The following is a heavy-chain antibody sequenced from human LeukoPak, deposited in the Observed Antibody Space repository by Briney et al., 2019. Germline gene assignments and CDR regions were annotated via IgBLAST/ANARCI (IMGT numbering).Heavy chain of an antibody. Sequence: RPGGSLRLSCAASGFTFDDYGMSWVRQAPGKGLEGVSGINCNGRSTGHADSVKGRFTISRDNAKNSLYLQMNSLRAKDTALYYCARRAMRLGELSLKGTFDYWGQGTLVTVSS. D-gene: IGHD3-16*02. CDR1: GFTFDDYG. V-gene: IGHV3-20*04. CDR2: INCNGRST. J-gene: IGHJ4*02. CDR3: ARRAMRLGELSLKGTFDY.